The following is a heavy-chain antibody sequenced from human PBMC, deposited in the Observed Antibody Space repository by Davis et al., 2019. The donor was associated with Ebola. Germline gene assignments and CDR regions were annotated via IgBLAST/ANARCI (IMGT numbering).Heavy chain of an antibody. D-gene: IGHD4-17*01. V-gene: IGHV3-7*01. CDR1: GFTFSSYW. Sequence: GESLKISCAASGFTFSSYWMSWVRQAPGKGLEWVANIKQDGSEKYYVDSVKGRFTISRDNAKNSLYLQMNSLRAEDTAVYYCARSFYGDYDYWGQGTLVTVSS. J-gene: IGHJ4*02. CDR3: ARSFYGDYDY. CDR2: IKQDGSEK.